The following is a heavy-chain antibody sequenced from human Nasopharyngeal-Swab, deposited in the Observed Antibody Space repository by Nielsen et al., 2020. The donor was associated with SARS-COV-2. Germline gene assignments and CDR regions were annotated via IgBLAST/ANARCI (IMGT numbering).Heavy chain of an antibody. Sequence: WIRQPPGKGLEWIGYIYYSGSTNYNPSLKSRVTISVDTSKNQFSLKLSSVTAADTAVHYCARGQGSYYYYYIDVWGKGTTVTVSS. J-gene: IGHJ6*03. V-gene: IGHV4-59*01. CDR3: ARGQGSYYYYYIDV. CDR2: IYYSGST.